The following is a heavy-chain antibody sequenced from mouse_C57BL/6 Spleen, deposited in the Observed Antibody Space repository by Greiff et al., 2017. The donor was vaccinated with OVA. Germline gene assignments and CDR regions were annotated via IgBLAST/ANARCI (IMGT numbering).Heavy chain of an antibody. CDR1: GYSITSGYY. Sequence: ESGPGLVKPSQSLSLTCSVTGYSITSGYYWNWIRQFPGNKLEWMGYISYDGSNNYNPSLKNRISITRDTSKNQFFLKLNSVTTEDIATYYCARGTPYYGNYVAWFAYWGQGTLVTVSA. D-gene: IGHD2-10*01. V-gene: IGHV3-6*01. CDR3: ARGTPYYGNYVAWFAY. CDR2: ISYDGSN. J-gene: IGHJ3*01.